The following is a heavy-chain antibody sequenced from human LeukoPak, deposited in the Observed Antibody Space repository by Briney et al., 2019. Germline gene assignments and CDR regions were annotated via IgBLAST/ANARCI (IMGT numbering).Heavy chain of an antibody. CDR1: GGSISSSSYY. CDR3: ASNYYDSSGYRRRGFQH. V-gene: IGHV4-39*07. D-gene: IGHD3-22*01. J-gene: IGHJ1*01. CDR2: IYYSGST. Sequence: PSETLSLTCTVSGGSISSSSYYWGWIRQPPGKGLEWIGSIYYSGSTYYNPSLKSRVTISVDTSKNQFSLKLSSVTAADTAVYYCASNYYDSSGYRRRGFQHWGQGTLVTVSS.